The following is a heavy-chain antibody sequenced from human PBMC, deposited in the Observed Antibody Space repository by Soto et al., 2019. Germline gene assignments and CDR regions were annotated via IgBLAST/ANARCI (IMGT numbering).Heavy chain of an antibody. CDR2: IHPGDSDI. Sequence: HWESLKISCKVSGYTFTNYWIGWVRQTPGQGLEWMGIIHPGDSDIRYSPSFEGQVTISADRSINPAYLQWSGLKASDTAMYYCARSRTSGYFDSWGQGALVTSSS. CDR3: ARSRTSGYFDS. J-gene: IGHJ4*02. CDR1: GYTFTNYW. V-gene: IGHV5-51*01.